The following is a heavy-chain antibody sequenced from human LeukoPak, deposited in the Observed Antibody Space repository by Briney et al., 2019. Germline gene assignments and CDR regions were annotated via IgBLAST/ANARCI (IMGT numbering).Heavy chain of an antibody. V-gene: IGHV4-30-2*01. D-gene: IGHD6-19*01. CDR3: ARASGPFDP. CDR1: GGSISSGGYS. Sequence: SETLSPTCAVSGGSISSGGYSWSWIRQPPGKGLEWIGYIYHSGSTYYNPSLKSRVTISVDRSKNQFSLRLSSVTAADTAVYYCARASGPFDPWGQGTLVTVSS. J-gene: IGHJ5*02. CDR2: IYHSGST.